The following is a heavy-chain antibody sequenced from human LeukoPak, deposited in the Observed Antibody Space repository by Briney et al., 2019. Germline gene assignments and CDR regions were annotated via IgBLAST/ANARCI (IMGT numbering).Heavy chain of an antibody. CDR1: GYSSTGYY. CDR3: ARDYLLYDTSGYYYLLRY. CDR2: INPNSGGT. D-gene: IGHD3-22*01. Sequence: GASVKVSCKASGYSSTGYYMHWVRQAPGQGLEWMGWINPNSGGTGYAQKFQGRVTMTRDTSISTAYMELSRLRSDDTAVYYCARDYLLYDTSGYYYLLRYWGQGTLVTVSS. J-gene: IGHJ4*02. V-gene: IGHV1-2*02.